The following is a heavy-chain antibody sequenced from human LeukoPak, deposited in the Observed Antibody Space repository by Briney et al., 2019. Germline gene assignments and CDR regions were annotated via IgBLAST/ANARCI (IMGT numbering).Heavy chain of an antibody. Sequence: GSLRLSCAASGFSFSNYGMHWVRQAPGKGLEWVAVIWYDRSNAYYADSVKGRFTISRDNSKNTLYLQMNTLRDEDTAVYYCARDAGRVASLDYWGQGTLVTVSS. V-gene: IGHV3-33*01. J-gene: IGHJ4*02. D-gene: IGHD3-10*01. CDR1: GFSFSNYG. CDR3: ARDAGRVASLDY. CDR2: IWYDRSNA.